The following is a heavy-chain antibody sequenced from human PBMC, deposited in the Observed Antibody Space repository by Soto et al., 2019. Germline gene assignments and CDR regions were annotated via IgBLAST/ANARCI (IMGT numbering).Heavy chain of an antibody. Sequence: GGSLRLSCAASGFTFSSYGMHWVRQAPGKGLEWVAVISYDGSNKYYADSVKGRFTISRDNSKNTLYLQMNSLRAEDTAVYYCARGHYDSSVFDYWGQGTLVTVSS. CDR1: GFTFSSYG. V-gene: IGHV3-30*03. D-gene: IGHD3-22*01. CDR3: ARGHYDSSVFDY. CDR2: ISYDGSNK. J-gene: IGHJ4*02.